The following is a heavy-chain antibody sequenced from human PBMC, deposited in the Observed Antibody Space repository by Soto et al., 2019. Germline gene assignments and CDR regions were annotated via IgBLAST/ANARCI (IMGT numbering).Heavy chain of an antibody. CDR1: GYTFTNSG. J-gene: IGHJ6*02. V-gene: IGHV1-18*01. CDR2: ISTDNGNT. D-gene: IGHD3-9*01. CDR3: ASSSEMNYDILTGYYNPYYYYGMDV. Sequence: ASVKVSCKASGYTFTNSGINWVRQAPGQGLEWMGWISTDNGNTNYAQHLQGRVSMTTDTSTSTAYMDLRSLRSDDTAVYYCASSSEMNYDILTGYYNPYYYYGMDVWGQGTTVTVSS.